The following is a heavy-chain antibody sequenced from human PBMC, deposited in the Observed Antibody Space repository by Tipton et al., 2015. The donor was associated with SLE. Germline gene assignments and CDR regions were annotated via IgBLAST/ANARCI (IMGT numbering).Heavy chain of an antibody. Sequence: TLSLTCTVSGGSISSYYWSWIRQPPGKGLEWIGYIYYSGSTYYNPSLKSRVTISVDTSKNQFSLKLSSVTAADTAVYYCAGGSGARWFDPWGQGTLVTVSS. CDR1: GGSISSYY. D-gene: IGHD3-16*01. V-gene: IGHV4-59*08. J-gene: IGHJ5*02. CDR3: AGGSGARWFDP. CDR2: IYYSGST.